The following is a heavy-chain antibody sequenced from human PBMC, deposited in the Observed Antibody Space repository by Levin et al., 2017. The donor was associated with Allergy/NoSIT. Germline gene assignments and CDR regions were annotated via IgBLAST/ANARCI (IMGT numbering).Heavy chain of an antibody. CDR3: AKGGDMDV. CDR1: GFSFSTYG. D-gene: IGHD3-10*01. CDR2: ITSDGSSK. J-gene: IGHJ6*02. V-gene: IGHV3-30*18. Sequence: GGSLRLSCAASGFSFSTYGIHWVRQAPGKGLKWVALITSDGSSKFFADSVKGRFTISRDNSKNTLHLQMSSLRPEDTAVYYCAKGGDMDVWGQGTTVTVSS.